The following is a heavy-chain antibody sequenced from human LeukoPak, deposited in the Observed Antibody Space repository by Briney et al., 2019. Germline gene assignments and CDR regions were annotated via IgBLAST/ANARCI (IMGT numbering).Heavy chain of an antibody. D-gene: IGHD5-12*01. J-gene: IGHJ4*02. V-gene: IGHV1-2*02. CDR3: ARDRRGYSGYDLLFDY. CDR1: GYTFTGYY. Sequence: ASVKVSCKASGYTFTGYYMHWVRQAPGQGLEWMGWINPNSGGTNYAQKFQGRVTMTRDTSISTAYMELSRLRSDDTAVYYCARDRRGYSGYDLLFDYWGQGTLVTVSS. CDR2: INPNSGGT.